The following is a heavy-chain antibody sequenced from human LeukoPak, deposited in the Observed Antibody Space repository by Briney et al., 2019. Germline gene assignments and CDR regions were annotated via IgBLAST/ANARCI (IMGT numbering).Heavy chain of an antibody. CDR2: INPNSGGT. J-gene: IGHJ6*02. CDR3: ARVRVGYCSSTSCYYYYGMDV. D-gene: IGHD2-2*01. CDR1: GYTFTGYY. Sequence: ASVKVSCKASGYTFTGYYMHWVRQAPGQGLEWMGWINPNSGGTNYAQKFQGRVTMTRDTSISTAYMELSRLRSDDTAVYYCARVRVGYCSSTSCYYYYGMDVWGQGTTVAVSS. V-gene: IGHV1-2*02.